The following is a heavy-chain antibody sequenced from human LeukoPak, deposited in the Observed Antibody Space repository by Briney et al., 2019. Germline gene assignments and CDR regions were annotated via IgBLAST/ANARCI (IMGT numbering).Heavy chain of an antibody. J-gene: IGHJ5*02. D-gene: IGHD6-13*01. Sequence: GASVTVSCKASGGTFSSYAISWVRQAPGQGLEWMGGIIPIFGTANYAQKFQGRVTITTDESTSTAYMELSSLRSEDTAVYYCARDLGVSIAAAGASWGQGTLVTVSS. V-gene: IGHV1-69*05. CDR3: ARDLGVSIAAAGAS. CDR1: GGTFSSYA. CDR2: IIPIFGTA.